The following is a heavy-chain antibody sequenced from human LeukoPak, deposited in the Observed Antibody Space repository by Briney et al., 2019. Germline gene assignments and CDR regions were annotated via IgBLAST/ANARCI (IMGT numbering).Heavy chain of an antibody. Sequence: PGGCLRLSCAASGFTFSSYGLHWVRKAPGKGLEWVAVIWYDGNNKNYADSVKGRFTISRDNSKSTLYLQMNSLRAEDTAVYYCASLRSGPRYGMDVWGQGTTVTVSS. CDR1: GFTFSSYG. CDR2: IWYDGNNK. J-gene: IGHJ6*02. V-gene: IGHV3-33*08. D-gene: IGHD3-3*01. CDR3: ASLRSGPRYGMDV.